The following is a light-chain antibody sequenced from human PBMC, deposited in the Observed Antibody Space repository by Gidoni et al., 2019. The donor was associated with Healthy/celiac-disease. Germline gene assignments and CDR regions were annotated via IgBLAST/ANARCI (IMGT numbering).Light chain of an antibody. CDR1: QDISNY. J-gene: IGKJ2*01. CDR2: DAS. Sequence: DIQMTQSPSSLSASVGDRVTMTCQASQDISNYLNWDQQKPGKAPELLIYDASNLETGVPSRFSGSGSGTDFTFTVSSLQPEDSATFYCQQYHSLPSFGQGTKLEIK. CDR3: QQYHSLPS. V-gene: IGKV1-33*01.